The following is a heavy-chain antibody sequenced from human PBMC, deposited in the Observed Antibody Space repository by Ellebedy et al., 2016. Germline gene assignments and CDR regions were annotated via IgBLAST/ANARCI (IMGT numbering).Heavy chain of an antibody. J-gene: IGHJ4*02. CDR3: AREMATIEGPPYYFDY. Sequence: ASVKVSXKASGYTFTSYYMHWVRQAPGQGLEWMGIINPSGGSTSYAQKFQGRVTMTRDTSTSTVYMELSSLRSEDTAVYYCAREMATIEGPPYYFDYWGQGTLVTVSS. CDR1: GYTFTSYY. V-gene: IGHV1-46*01. D-gene: IGHD5-24*01. CDR2: INPSGGST.